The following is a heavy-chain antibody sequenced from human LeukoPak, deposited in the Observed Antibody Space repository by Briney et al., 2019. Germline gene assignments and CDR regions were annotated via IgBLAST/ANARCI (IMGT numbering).Heavy chain of an antibody. CDR2: IYYTGST. CDR1: GGSVSSGSYY. CDR3: ARADITIFGVVIPNWFDP. Sequence: PSETLSLTCTVSGGSVSSGSYYWSWIRQPPGKGLEYIGYIYYTGSTNYNPSLKSRATISVDTSKDQFSLKLSSVTAADTAVYYCARADITIFGVVIPNWFDPWGQGTLVTVSS. V-gene: IGHV4-61*01. J-gene: IGHJ5*02. D-gene: IGHD3-3*01.